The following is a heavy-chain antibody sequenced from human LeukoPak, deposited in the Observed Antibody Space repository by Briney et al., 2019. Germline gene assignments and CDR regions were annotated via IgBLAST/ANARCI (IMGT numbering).Heavy chain of an antibody. CDR1: GGSMSSYY. Sequence: SETLSLTCTVSGGSMSSYYWSWIRQPPGKGLEWIGYIYYSGSSNYNPSLKSRVTMSVDTSKNQCSLKLTSVTAADTAVYYCARDSGYSSSYDRWGQGTLVSVSA. CDR3: ARDSGYSSSYDR. V-gene: IGHV4-59*01. D-gene: IGHD6-13*01. CDR2: IYYSGSS. J-gene: IGHJ5*02.